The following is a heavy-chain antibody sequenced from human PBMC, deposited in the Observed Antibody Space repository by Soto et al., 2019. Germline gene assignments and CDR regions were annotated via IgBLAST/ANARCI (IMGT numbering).Heavy chain of an antibody. V-gene: IGHV4-4*02. D-gene: IGHD3-22*01. J-gene: IGHJ4*02. Sequence: SETLSLTCAVSGSSISSSNWWSWVRQPPGKGLEWIGEIYHSGSTNYNPSLKSRVTISVDKSKNQFSLKLSSVTAADTAVYYCASVVDDSSGYYYVEGALFDYWGQRSLVTVSS. CDR1: GSSISSSNW. CDR3: ASVVDDSSGYYYVEGALFDY. CDR2: IYHSGST.